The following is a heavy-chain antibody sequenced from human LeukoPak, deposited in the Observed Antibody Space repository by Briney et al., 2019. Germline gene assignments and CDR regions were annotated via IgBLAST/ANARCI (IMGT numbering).Heavy chain of an antibody. V-gene: IGHV4-59*01. CDR2: IYYSGST. J-gene: IGHJ5*02. D-gene: IGHD3-10*01. Sequence: KTSETLSLTCTVSGGSISSYYWSWIRQPPGKGLEWIGYIYYSGSTNYNPSLKSRVTISVDTSKNQFSLKLSSVTAADTAVYYCARDRNYYGSGSGWFDPWGQGTLVTVSS. CDR1: GGSISSYY. CDR3: ARDRNYYGSGSGWFDP.